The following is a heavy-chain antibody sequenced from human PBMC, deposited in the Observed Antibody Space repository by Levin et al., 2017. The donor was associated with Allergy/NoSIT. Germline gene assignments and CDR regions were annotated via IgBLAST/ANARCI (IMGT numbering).Heavy chain of an antibody. CDR1: GYTFTSYD. CDR3: ARARKTRGSGYGFDY. J-gene: IGHJ4*02. V-gene: IGHV1-8*01. D-gene: IGHD3-22*01. Sequence: ASVPVSCPASGYTFTSYDINWVRQATGQGLEWMGWMNPNSGNTGYAQKFQGRVTMTRNTSISTAYMELSSLRSEDTAVYYCARARKTRGSGYGFDYWGQGTLVTVSS. CDR2: MNPNSGNT.